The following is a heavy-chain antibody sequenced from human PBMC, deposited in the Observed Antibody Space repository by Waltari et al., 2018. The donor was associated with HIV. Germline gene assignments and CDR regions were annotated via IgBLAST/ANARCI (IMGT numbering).Heavy chain of an antibody. Sequence: QVQLVQSGAEVKKPGASVKVSCKASGYTFTSYAINWVLQATGQGLEWMGWMNPNSGNTGYAQKFQGRVTMTRNTSISTAYMELSSLRSEDTAVYYCARGYYGSGLDAFDIWGQGTMVTVSS. J-gene: IGHJ3*02. V-gene: IGHV1-8*01. D-gene: IGHD3-10*01. CDR1: GYTFTSYA. CDR3: ARGYYGSGLDAFDI. CDR2: MNPNSGNT.